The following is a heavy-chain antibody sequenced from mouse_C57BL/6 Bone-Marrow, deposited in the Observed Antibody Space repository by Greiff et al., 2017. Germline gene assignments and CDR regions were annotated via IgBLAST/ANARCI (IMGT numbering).Heavy chain of an antibody. Sequence: QVQLKQPGAELVRPGTSVKLSCKASGYTFTSYWMHWVKQRPGQGLEWIGVIDPSDSYTNYNQKFKGKATLTVDTSSSTAYMQLSSLTSEDSAVYYCARFPYGSSYGYWGQGTTLTVSS. J-gene: IGHJ2*01. CDR1: GYTFTSYW. D-gene: IGHD1-1*01. CDR3: ARFPYGSSYGY. V-gene: IGHV1-59*01. CDR2: IDPSDSYT.